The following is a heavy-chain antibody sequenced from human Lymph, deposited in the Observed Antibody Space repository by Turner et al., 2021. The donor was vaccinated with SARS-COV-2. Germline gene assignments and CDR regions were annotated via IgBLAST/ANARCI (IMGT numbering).Heavy chain of an antibody. Sequence: EVQLVESGGGLVQPGGSLRLYCAASGFTFRSYWMSWVRQAAGKGLEWVGKIKQDGSEKYYVDSVKGRFTISRDNAKNSLYLQMNSLRADDTAVYFCARVGVRFEWSDGYHYYYAMDVWGQGTTVTVSS. CDR3: ARVGVRFEWSDGYHYYYAMDV. CDR1: GFTFRSYW. D-gene: IGHD3-3*01. CDR2: IKQDGSEK. V-gene: IGHV3-7*03. J-gene: IGHJ6*02.